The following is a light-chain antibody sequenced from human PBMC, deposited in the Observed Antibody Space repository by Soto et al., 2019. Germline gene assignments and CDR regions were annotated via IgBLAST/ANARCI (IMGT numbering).Light chain of an antibody. CDR3: SSYTSSSTVI. J-gene: IGLJ2*01. V-gene: IGLV2-14*03. CDR2: DVR. CDR1: SSDVGGYNI. Sequence: QSALTQPASVSGSPGQSMTIACTGTSSDVGGYNIVSWYQQHPGKAPKFIIYDVRNRPSGVSNRFSGSRSGNTASLTISGLQAEDEADYYCSSYTSSSTVIFGGGTKLTVL.